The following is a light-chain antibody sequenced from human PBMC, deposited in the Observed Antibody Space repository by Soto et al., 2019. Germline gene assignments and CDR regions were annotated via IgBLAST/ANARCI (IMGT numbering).Light chain of an antibody. CDR2: DNN. V-gene: IGLV1-40*01. CDR1: SSVFGAGYA. Sequence: QHVLTQPPSVSGAPGQRVTISCTGSSSVFGAGYAVHWYQQLPGTAPKLLIYDNNNRPSGVPDRFSGSKSGTSASLAITGLQAEDEADYYCQSYDSSLNGRLFGGGTKVTDL. J-gene: IGLJ2*01. CDR3: QSYDSSLNGRL.